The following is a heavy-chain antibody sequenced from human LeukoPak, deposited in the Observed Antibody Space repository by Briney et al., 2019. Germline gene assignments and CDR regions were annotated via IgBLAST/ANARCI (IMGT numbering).Heavy chain of an antibody. CDR2: ISGSGGST. V-gene: IGHV3-23*01. CDR3: AKVGGYYYDAPLY. D-gene: IGHD3-22*01. Sequence: AGGSLRLSCAASGFTFSSYAMSWVRQAPGKGLEWVSAISGSGGSTYYADSVKGRFTIPRDNSKNTLYLQMNSLRAEDTAVYYCAKVGGYYYDAPLYWGQGTLVTVSS. CDR1: GFTFSSYA. J-gene: IGHJ4*02.